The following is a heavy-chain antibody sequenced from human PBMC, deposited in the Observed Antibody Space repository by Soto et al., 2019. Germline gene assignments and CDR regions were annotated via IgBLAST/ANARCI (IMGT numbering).Heavy chain of an antibody. V-gene: IGHV1-8*01. J-gene: IGHJ6*03. Sequence: ASVKVSCKASGYTFTSYDINWVRQATGQGLEWMGWMNPNSGNTGYAQKFQGRVTMTRNTSISTAYMELSSLRSEDTVVYYCARVGGSSWYEGYYYYMDVWGKGTTVTVSS. CDR2: MNPNSGNT. D-gene: IGHD6-13*01. CDR3: ARVGGSSWYEGYYYYMDV. CDR1: GYTFTSYD.